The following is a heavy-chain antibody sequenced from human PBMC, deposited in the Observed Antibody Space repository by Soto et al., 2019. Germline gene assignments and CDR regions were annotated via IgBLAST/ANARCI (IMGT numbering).Heavy chain of an antibody. J-gene: IGHJ4*02. V-gene: IGHV4-59*12. D-gene: IGHD3-22*01. CDR3: ARTYDSNGYANEFDS. CDR1: GRSITSYY. Sequence: SETLCLTCSFSGRSITSYYWSWVRQPPGKGLEWIGYIYDNGITSQNPSLKSRVTMSADTSQNQFSLKLTSVTGADTAVYYCARTYDSNGYANEFDSWGQGILVT. CDR2: IYDNGIT.